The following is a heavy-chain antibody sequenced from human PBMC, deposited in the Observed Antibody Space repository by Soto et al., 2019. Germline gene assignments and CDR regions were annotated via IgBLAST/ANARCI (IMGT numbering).Heavy chain of an antibody. J-gene: IGHJ4*02. CDR2: IYWDDDK. V-gene: IGHV2-5*02. Sequence: QITLKESGPPLVKPTQTLTLTCTFSGFSLTTSGVGVGWIRQPPGKALEWLALIYWDDDKHYSPSLKSRLTITKDSSKNQVVLTMTNMDPVDTATYYCAHRMATVAAGSSFDYWGQGTLVTVSS. CDR3: AHRMATVAAGSSFDY. D-gene: IGHD6-13*01. CDR1: GFSLTTSGVG.